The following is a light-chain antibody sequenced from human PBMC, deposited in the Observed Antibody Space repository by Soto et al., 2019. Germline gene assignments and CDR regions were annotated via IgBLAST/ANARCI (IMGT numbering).Light chain of an antibody. CDR1: SSNVGAGYE. CDR3: LLYYGGSQGV. CDR2: GNS. V-gene: IGLV1-40*01. J-gene: IGLJ2*01. Sequence: QSVLTQPPSVSGAPGQRVTISCTGSSSNVGAGYEVHWYQQLPGTAPKLLIYGNSNRPSGVPDRFSGSKSGTSVSLAIAGLQAEDEADYYCLLYYGGSQGVFGGGTK.